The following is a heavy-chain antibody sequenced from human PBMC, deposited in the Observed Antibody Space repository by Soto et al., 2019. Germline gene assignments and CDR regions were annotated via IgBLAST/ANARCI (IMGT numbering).Heavy chain of an antibody. CDR3: ARGSIAAAGPGAFDI. Sequence: QVQLQQWGAGLLKPSETLSLTCAVYGGSFSGYYWSWIRQPPGKGLEWIGEINHSGSTNYNPSLKSRVTIXXDXSXXQFALKLSSVTAADTAVYYCARGSIAAAGPGAFDIWGQGTMVTVSS. J-gene: IGHJ3*02. CDR1: GGSFSGYY. D-gene: IGHD6-13*01. CDR2: INHSGST. V-gene: IGHV4-34*01.